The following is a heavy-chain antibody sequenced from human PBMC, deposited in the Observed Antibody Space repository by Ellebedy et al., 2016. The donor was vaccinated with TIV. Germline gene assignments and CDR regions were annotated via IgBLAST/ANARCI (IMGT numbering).Heavy chain of an antibody. CDR2: IYYSGST. J-gene: IGHJ6*02. V-gene: IGHV4-30-4*01. CDR1: GGSISSGDYY. Sequence: MPSETLSLTCTVSGGSISSGDYYWSWIRQPPGKGLEWLGYIYYSGSTYYNPSLKSRVTISVDTSKTQFSLKLSSVTAADTAVYYCARSQRAGIDVWGQGTTVTVSS. CDR3: ARSQRAGIDV.